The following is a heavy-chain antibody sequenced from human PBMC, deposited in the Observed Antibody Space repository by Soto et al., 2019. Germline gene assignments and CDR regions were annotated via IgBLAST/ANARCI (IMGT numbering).Heavy chain of an antibody. Sequence: QITLKESGPTLVRPTQTLTLTCTFSGFSLSTSGLGVGWIRHPPGKALEWLALIYWNDDKRYSPSLKARLTITKDTSKNQVVLTMTNMDPVDTDTYYCAHRPSGWYLFDYWGPGTLVTVSS. CDR1: GFSLSTSGLG. CDR3: AHRPSGWYLFDY. J-gene: IGHJ4*02. CDR2: IYWNDDK. D-gene: IGHD6-19*01. V-gene: IGHV2-5*01.